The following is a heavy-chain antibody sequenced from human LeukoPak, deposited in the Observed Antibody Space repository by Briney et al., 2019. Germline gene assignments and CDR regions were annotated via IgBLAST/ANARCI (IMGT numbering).Heavy chain of an antibody. V-gene: IGHV3-21*04. D-gene: IGHD3-16*01. CDR3: AKFGVESPY. CDR2: ISSSSSYI. Sequence: EAGGSLRLSCAASGFTFSSYSMNWVRQAPGKGLEWVSSISSSSSYIYYADSVKGRFTISRDNAKNSLYLQMNSLRAEDTALYYCAKFGVESPYWGQGTLVTVSS. J-gene: IGHJ4*02. CDR1: GFTFSSYS.